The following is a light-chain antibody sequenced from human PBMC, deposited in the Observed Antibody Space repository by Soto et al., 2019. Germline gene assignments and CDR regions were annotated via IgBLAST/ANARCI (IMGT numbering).Light chain of an antibody. V-gene: IGKV3-15*01. CDR3: HEYNTWPWT. CDR2: GAS. CDR1: QGLNRN. Sequence: ETVLTQSPATLSVSPGETATVSCTTSQGLNRNLAWYQQKLGQAPRVLIYGASTRAAGIPARFSGSGSGTEFILTISSLQSEDFAVYYCHEYNTWPWTFGQGTKVDIK. J-gene: IGKJ1*01.